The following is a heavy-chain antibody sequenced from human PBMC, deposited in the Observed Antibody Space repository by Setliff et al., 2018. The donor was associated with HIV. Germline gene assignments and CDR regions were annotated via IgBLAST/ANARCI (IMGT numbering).Heavy chain of an antibody. V-gene: IGHV4-61*02. CDR1: GGSISSGSHY. CDR2: IHSSGST. J-gene: IGHJ4*02. Sequence: TLSLTCTVSGGSISSGSHYWSWIRQPAGKGLEWIGRIHSSGSTNYNPSLKSRVTTSVDTSKNQFTLKLKSVTAADTAVYYCARATYYYDSSGYYYKSYYFDYRGQGTLVTVS. D-gene: IGHD3-22*01. CDR3: ARATYYYDSSGYYYKSYYFDY.